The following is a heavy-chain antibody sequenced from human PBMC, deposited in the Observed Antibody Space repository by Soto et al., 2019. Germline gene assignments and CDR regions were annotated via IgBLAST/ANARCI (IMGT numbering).Heavy chain of an antibody. V-gene: IGHV4-39*01. J-gene: IGHJ5*02. CDR2: IYYSGST. Sequence: QLQLQESGPGLVKPSETLSLTCTVSGGSISSSSYYWGWIRQPPGKGLEWIGSIYYSGSTYYNPSLKSRVTISVDTSKNQFSLKLSSVTAADTAVYYCARDFWSGYSELGNWFDPWGQGTLVTVSS. CDR1: GGSISSSSYY. CDR3: ARDFWSGYSELGNWFDP. D-gene: IGHD3-3*01.